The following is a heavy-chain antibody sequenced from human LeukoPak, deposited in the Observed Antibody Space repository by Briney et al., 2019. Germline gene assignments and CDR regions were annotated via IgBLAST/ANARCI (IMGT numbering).Heavy chain of an antibody. D-gene: IGHD6-6*01. CDR2: ISGSGGNT. Sequence: GGFLRLSCAASGFTFSSYAMNWVRQAPGKGLEWVSTISGSGGNTYYADSVKGRYTLSRDNSKNTLYLQMDSLRAEDTAVYYCTTLFLSSTSWSYWGQGTLVTISS. CDR3: TTLFLSSTSWSY. CDR1: GFTFSSYA. J-gene: IGHJ4*02. V-gene: IGHV3-23*01.